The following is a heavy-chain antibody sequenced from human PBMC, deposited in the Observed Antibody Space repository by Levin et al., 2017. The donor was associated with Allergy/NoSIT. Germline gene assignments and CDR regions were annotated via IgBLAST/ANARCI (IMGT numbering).Heavy chain of an antibody. CDR3: ARGWSSSWYYYFDI. Sequence: PSETLSLTCQVSGDSMTGYYWSWIRQPPGKGLEWIGHIFYSGSTTFNPSLTSRVAISTDTSRNQFSLTLNSVTAADTAVYYCARGWSSSWYYYFDIWGRGTLVIVSS. D-gene: IGHD6-13*01. J-gene: IGHJ2*01. CDR1: GDSMTGYY. CDR2: IFYSGST. V-gene: IGHV4-59*01.